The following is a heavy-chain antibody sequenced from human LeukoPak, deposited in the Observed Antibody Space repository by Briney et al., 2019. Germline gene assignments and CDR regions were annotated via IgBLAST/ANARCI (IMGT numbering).Heavy chain of an antibody. D-gene: IGHD3-10*01. CDR3: ARTDYYGSGSYFYYYYMDV. CDR1: GGSFSGYY. J-gene: IGHJ6*03. CDR2: LYYSGKT. Sequence: SETLSLTCAVYGGSFSGYYWGWIRQPPGKGLEWIGTLYYSGKTYYNPSLKSRVTISVDTSKNQFSLKLSSVTAADTAVYYCARTDYYGSGSYFYYYYMDVWGKGTTVTISS. V-gene: IGHV4-34*01.